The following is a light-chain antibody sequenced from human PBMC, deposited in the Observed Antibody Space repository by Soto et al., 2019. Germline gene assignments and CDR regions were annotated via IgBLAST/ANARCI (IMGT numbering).Light chain of an antibody. CDR1: SSDVGGYNY. J-gene: IGLJ3*02. Sequence: QSALTQPASVSGSPGQSITISCTGTSSDVGGYNYVSWYQQHPGKAPKLIIYDVSNRPSGVSNRFSGSKSGNTASLIISGLQAEDEADYYRNSYTSSTTLVFGGGTKLTVL. CDR2: DVS. CDR3: NSYTSSTTLV. V-gene: IGLV2-14*01.